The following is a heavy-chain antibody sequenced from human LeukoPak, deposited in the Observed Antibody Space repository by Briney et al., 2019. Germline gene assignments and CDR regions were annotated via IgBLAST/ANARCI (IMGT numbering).Heavy chain of an antibody. D-gene: IGHD3-10*01. J-gene: IGHJ6*02. V-gene: IGHV3-74*01. CDR3: AKALGIWFGELSGMDV. CDR1: GFTFSNSW. CDR2: INSDGGST. Sequence: PGGSLRLSCAAAGFTFSNSWMHWVRQAPGKGLGWVSRINSDGGSTSYADSVKGRCTISRDNAKNTLYLQMNSLRAEDTAVYYCAKALGIWFGELSGMDVWGQGPTVTVSS.